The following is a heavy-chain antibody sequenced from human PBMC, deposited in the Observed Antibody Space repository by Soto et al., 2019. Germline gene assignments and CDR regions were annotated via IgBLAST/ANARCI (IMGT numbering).Heavy chain of an antibody. D-gene: IGHD6-19*01. Sequence: QVQLVQSGAEVKKPGTSVQVSCKASGYTFTNYGISWVRQAPGQGLEWMGWISAYNGNTNYAQKLQGRVTMTTDTSTSTGHMERRSLRSDDTAVYYCARGRAPALPAVYSSGWYDYWGQGTLVTVSS. CDR2: ISAYNGNT. CDR1: GYTFTNYG. CDR3: ARGRAPALPAVYSSGWYDY. J-gene: IGHJ4*02. V-gene: IGHV1-18*01.